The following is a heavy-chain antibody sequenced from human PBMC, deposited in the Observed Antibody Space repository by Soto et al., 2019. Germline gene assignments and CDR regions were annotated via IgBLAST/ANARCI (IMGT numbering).Heavy chain of an antibody. CDR1: GYTFTNYG. Sequence: QVQLVQSGGEVKKTGASMKVSCKASGYTFTNYGVTWVRQAPGQGLEWMGWINPDKGNTNYAQKVQGGVTMTTDTSTSTAYMELRSLRSDDTAVYYCAGVVRGDDAFDLWGQGTMVYVSS. CDR3: AGVVRGDDAFDL. V-gene: IGHV1-18*01. D-gene: IGHD3-10*01. CDR2: INPDKGNT. J-gene: IGHJ3*01.